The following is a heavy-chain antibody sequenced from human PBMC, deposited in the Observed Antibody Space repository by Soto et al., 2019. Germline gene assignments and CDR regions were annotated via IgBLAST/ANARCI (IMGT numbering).Heavy chain of an antibody. CDR3: ARDRRDILTGVGLDVFDI. CDR2: IYYSGST. Sequence: SETLSLTCTVSGGSISSYYWSWIRQPPGKGLEWIGYIYYSGSTNYNPSLKSRVTISVDTSKNQFSLKLSSVTAADTAVYYCARDRRDILTGVGLDVFDIWGKGTMVTVSS. D-gene: IGHD3-9*01. CDR1: GGSISSYY. V-gene: IGHV4-59*01. J-gene: IGHJ3*02.